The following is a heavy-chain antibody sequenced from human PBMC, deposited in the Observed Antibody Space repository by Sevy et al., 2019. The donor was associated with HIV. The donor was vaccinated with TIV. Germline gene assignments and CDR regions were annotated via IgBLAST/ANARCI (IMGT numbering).Heavy chain of an antibody. CDR1: GYRFSGYY. V-gene: IGHV1-2*02. CDR3: ARDRTNSAGVVDAFDI. Sequence: ASVKVSCKASGYRFSGYYIYWMRQAPGQGFEWLGWINPNSGATDYAQNFQGRVTMTRDTSTTTAYMELSALTSDDTAVYYCARDRTNSAGVVDAFDIWGQGTLVTVSS. CDR2: INPNSGAT. J-gene: IGHJ3*02. D-gene: IGHD7-27*01.